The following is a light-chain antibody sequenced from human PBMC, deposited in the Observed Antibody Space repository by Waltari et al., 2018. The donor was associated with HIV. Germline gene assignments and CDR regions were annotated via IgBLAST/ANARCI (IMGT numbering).Light chain of an antibody. CDR1: QTISGF. Sequence: IVLTQSPATLSLSPGERATLSCRASQTISGFLVWYQQKPGQAPRLVMYDTSTRATGIPARFSGSGSGTDFTLTISSLEPEDFAVYYCQQRKNWPLTFGGGTKLEIK. CDR3: QQRKNWPLT. V-gene: IGKV3-11*01. CDR2: DTS. J-gene: IGKJ4*01.